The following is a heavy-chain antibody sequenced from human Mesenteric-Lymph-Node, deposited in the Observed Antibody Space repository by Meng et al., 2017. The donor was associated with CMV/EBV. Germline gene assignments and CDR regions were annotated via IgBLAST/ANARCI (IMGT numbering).Heavy chain of an antibody. CDR3: ARGSGIGYCSSTSCYGGDY. Sequence: FSSYAISWVRQAPGQGLEWMGGIIPIFGTANYAQKFQGRGKITADESTSTAYMELSSLRSEDTAVYYCARGSGIGYCSSTSCYGGDYWGQGTLVTVSS. CDR1: FSSYA. V-gene: IGHV1-69*01. CDR2: IIPIFGTA. J-gene: IGHJ4*02. D-gene: IGHD2-2*01.